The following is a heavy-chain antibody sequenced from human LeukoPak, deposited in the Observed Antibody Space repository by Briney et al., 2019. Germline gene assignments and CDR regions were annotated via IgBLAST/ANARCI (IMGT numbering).Heavy chain of an antibody. CDR2: INPNSGGT. Sequence: ASVKVSCKASGHTFTGYYMHWVRQAPGQGLEWMGWINPNSGGTNYAQKFQGRVTMTRDTSISTAYMELSRLRSDDTAVYYCARDAATRYCSSTSCPQDYWGQGTLVTVSS. J-gene: IGHJ4*02. CDR3: ARDAATRYCSSTSCPQDY. D-gene: IGHD2-2*01. CDR1: GHTFTGYY. V-gene: IGHV1-2*02.